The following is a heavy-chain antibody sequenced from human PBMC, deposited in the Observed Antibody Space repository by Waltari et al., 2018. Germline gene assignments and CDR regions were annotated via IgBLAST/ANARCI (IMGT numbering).Heavy chain of an antibody. CDR2: ISSSSSTI. Sequence: EVQLVESGGGLVQPGGSLRLSCAASGFTFSSYSMHWVRQAPGKGLEWVSYISSSSSTIYYADSGQGRFTIARDNAKNSLYLRMNSLRVEDTAMYHCARALSGRGVSDSWGQGTLVTVSS. D-gene: IGHD3-10*01. V-gene: IGHV3-48*01. CDR1: GFTFSSYS. CDR3: ARALSGRGVSDS. J-gene: IGHJ4*02.